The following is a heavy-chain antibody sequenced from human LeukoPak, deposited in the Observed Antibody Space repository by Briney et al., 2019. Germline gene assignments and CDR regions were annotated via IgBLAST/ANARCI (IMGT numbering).Heavy chain of an antibody. CDR3: ARDHLEGYCSCISCYLDYYYMDV. D-gene: IGHD2-2*01. CDR1: GFTFSSYS. V-gene: IGHV3-21*01. Sequence: GGSLRLSCAASGFTFSSYSMNWVRQAPGKGLEWVSSISSSSSYIYYADSVKGRFTISRDNAKNSLYLQMNSLRAEDTAVYYCARDHLEGYCSCISCYLDYYYMDVWGKGTTVTVSS. J-gene: IGHJ6*03. CDR2: ISSSSSYI.